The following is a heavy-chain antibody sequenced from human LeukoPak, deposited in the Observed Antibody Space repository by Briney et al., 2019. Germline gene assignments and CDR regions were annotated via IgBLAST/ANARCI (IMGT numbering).Heavy chain of an antibody. CDR2: IMPLFGTA. CDR1: EGTFNNSA. Sequence: SVKVSCKTSEGTFNNSAISWLRQAPGQGLEWLGGIMPLFGTAGYAQKFQGRVTITKDESTRTVYLELTSLTSDDTAVYYCARDVHGDYGSGWFDPWGQGTLVSVSS. CDR3: ARDVHGDYGSGWFDP. J-gene: IGHJ5*02. D-gene: IGHD4-17*01. V-gene: IGHV1-69*05.